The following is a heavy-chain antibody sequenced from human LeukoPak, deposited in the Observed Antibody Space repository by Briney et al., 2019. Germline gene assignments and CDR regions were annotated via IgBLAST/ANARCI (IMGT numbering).Heavy chain of an antibody. Sequence: GGSLRLSCAASGFTLSNAWMNWVRQAPGKGLERVSYISSSGSTIYYADSVKGRFTISRDNAKNSLFLQMNSLRAEDTAVYYCARVGPYSSSLDYWGQGTLVTVSS. J-gene: IGHJ4*02. V-gene: IGHV3-48*04. CDR2: ISSSGSTI. CDR3: ARVGPYSSSLDY. CDR1: GFTLSNAW. D-gene: IGHD6-6*01.